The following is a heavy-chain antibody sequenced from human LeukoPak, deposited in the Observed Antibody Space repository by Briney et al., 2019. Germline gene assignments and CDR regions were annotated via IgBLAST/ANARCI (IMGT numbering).Heavy chain of an antibody. CDR1: GGSFSGYY. J-gene: IGHJ5*02. CDR3: ARGSIVVVPAAIGSWFDP. CDR2: INHSGST. V-gene: IGHV4-34*01. Sequence: SETLSLTCAVYGGSFSGYYWSWIRQPPGKELEWIGEINHSGSTNYNPSLKSRVTISVDTSKNQFSLKLSSVTAADTAVYYCARGSIVVVPAAIGSWFDPWGQGTLVTVSS. D-gene: IGHD2-2*01.